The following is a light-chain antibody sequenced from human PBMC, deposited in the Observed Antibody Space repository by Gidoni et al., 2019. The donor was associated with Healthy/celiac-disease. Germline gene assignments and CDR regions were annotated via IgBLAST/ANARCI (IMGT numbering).Light chain of an antibody. CDR1: QRISNS. Sequence: DIQMTQSPSSLSASVGDRVTISCRESQRISNSLAWYQQQPGKAPNLLLYAASRLESGVPSRFSGSGSGTDYTLTISSLQHEDFATYYRQKYYSTGTFGQGTKVEIK. J-gene: IGKJ1*01. CDR2: AAS. V-gene: IGKV1-NL1*01. CDR3: QKYYSTGT.